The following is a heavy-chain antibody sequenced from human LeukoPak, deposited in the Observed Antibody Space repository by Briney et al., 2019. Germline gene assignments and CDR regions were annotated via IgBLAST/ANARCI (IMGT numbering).Heavy chain of an antibody. CDR1: GGTFSSYA. Sequence: SVKVSCKASGGTFSSYAISWVRQAPGQGLEWMGGIIPIFGTANYAQKFQGRVTITADKSTSTAYMELSSLRSEDTAVYYCATSSSWSRDYYYYYYMDVWGKGTTVTVSS. V-gene: IGHV1-69*06. CDR2: IIPIFGTA. D-gene: IGHD6-13*01. CDR3: ATSSSWSRDYYYYYYMDV. J-gene: IGHJ6*03.